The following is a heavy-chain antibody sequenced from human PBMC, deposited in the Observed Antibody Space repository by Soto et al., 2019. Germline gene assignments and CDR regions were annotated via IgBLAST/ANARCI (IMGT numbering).Heavy chain of an antibody. Sequence: QVQLQQWGAGLLKPSETLSLTCAVYGASFSGNYWSWIRQTPGKRLEWIGHINYSGRVTYNPSLERRTTISGDTSRNHLSLNLTAVTAADTAVYYWASSYGSGSGVFDYWGQGTSVTVSS. J-gene: IGHJ4*02. CDR1: GASFSGNY. D-gene: IGHD3-10*01. CDR2: INYSGRV. V-gene: IGHV4-34*01. CDR3: ASSYGSGSGVFDY.